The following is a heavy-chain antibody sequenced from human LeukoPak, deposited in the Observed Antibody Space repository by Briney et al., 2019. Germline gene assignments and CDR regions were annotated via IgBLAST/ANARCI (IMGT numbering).Heavy chain of an antibody. Sequence: GGSLRLSCAASGFTFSDYYMSWIRQAPGKGLEWVSYISSSGSTIYYADSVKGRFTISRDNAKNSLYLQMNSLRAEDTAAYYCARESYYDSSGYYYGYWGQGTLVTVSS. V-gene: IGHV3-11*01. D-gene: IGHD3-22*01. CDR1: GFTFSDYY. CDR2: ISSSGSTI. CDR3: ARESYYDSSGYYYGY. J-gene: IGHJ4*02.